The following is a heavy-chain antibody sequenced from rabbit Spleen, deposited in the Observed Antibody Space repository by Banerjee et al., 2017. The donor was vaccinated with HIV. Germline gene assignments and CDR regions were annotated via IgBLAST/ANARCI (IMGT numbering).Heavy chain of an antibody. D-gene: IGHD1-1*01. CDR3: ARSPNSVGYRSSL. V-gene: IGHV1S40*01. CDR2: INIVTGKS. CDR1: GFSFSGSRY. J-gene: IGHJ6*01. Sequence: QSLEESGGDLVKPGASLTLTCTASGFSFSGSRYLCWVRQAPGKGLEWIACINIVTGKSVYANWAKGRFTMSRTSSTTVTLQMTSLTAADTATYFCARSPNSVGYRSSLWGPGTLVTVS.